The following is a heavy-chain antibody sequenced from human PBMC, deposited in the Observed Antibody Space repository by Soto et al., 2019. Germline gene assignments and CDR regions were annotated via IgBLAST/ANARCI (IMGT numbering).Heavy chain of an antibody. V-gene: IGHV3-21*01. Sequence: GGSLRLSCAASGFTFSSYSMNWVRQAPGKGLEWVSSISTRSSYIYYADSMKGRFTISRDNAQNSLYLQMNSLRAEDTAVYYCARFYDYGDSGHWFDPWGQGTLVPVS. CDR3: ARFYDYGDSGHWFDP. CDR2: ISTRSSYI. CDR1: GFTFSSYS. J-gene: IGHJ5*02. D-gene: IGHD4-17*01.